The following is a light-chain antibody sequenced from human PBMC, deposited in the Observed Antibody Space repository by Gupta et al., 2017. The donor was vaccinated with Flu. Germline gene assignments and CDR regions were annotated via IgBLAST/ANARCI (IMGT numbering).Light chain of an antibody. Sequence: SYVLTQPPSVSVAPGQTATITCGGTSIGREGVHWYQQRPGQANVMVVDDDSDRPSGIPERIACSKSGKKDTRNIRNVEVGDEADDDWQVWASPSEQLVFGGGTKLTVL. CDR1: SIGREG. CDR3: QVWASPSEQLV. V-gene: IGLV3-21*02. J-gene: IGLJ3*02. CDR2: DDS.